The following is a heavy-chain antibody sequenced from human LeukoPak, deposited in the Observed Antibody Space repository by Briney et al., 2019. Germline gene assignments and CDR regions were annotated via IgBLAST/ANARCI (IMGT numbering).Heavy chain of an antibody. CDR3: AANLRHYDFWSGSYYYYYMDV. J-gene: IGHJ6*03. V-gene: IGHV1-8*03. CDR1: GYTFTSYD. D-gene: IGHD3-3*01. Sequence: ASLKVSSKASGYTFTSYDINWVRQATGQGLEWMGWMNINRGNTGYAQNFQGRVTITRNTSISTAYMELSSLRSEDTAVYYCAANLRHYDFWSGSYYYYYMDVWGKGTTVTVSS. CDR2: MNINRGNT.